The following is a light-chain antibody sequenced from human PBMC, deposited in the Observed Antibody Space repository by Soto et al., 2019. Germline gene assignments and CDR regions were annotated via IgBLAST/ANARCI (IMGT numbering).Light chain of an antibody. CDR2: QDS. V-gene: IGLV3-1*01. CDR3: QAWDSSTWV. J-gene: IGLJ2*01. CDR1: KLGDKY. Sequence: SYELTQPPSVSVSPGQTASITCSGDKLGDKYACWYQQKPGQSPVLVIYQDSKRPSGIPERFSGSNSGNTATLTISVTQDMDEAYYYCQAWDSSTWVFGGGTKLTVL.